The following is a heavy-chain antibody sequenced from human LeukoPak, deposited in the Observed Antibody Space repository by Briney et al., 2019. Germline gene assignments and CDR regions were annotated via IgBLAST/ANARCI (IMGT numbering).Heavy chain of an antibody. CDR3: ARDLASSSGWYDY. Sequence: PSETLSLTCTVSGGSISSSSYYWGWIRQPPGKGLEWIGSIYYSGSTYYNPSLKSRVTISVDTSKNQFSLKLSSVTAADTAVYYCARDLASSSGWYDYWGQGTLVTVSS. CDR1: GGSISSSSYY. V-gene: IGHV4-39*07. CDR2: IYYSGST. D-gene: IGHD6-19*01. J-gene: IGHJ4*02.